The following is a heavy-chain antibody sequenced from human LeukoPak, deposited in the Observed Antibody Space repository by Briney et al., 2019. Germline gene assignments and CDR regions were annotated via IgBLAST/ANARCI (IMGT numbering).Heavy chain of an antibody. D-gene: IGHD6-13*01. CDR1: GGSFSGYY. CDR3: ARLVGAAAGG. Sequence: PSQTLSLTCAVYGGSFSGYYWSWIRQPPGKGLEWIGEINHSGSTNYNPSLKSRVTISVDTSKNQFSLKLSSVTAADTAVYYCARLVGAAAGGWGRGTLVTVSS. CDR2: INHSGST. V-gene: IGHV4-34*01. J-gene: IGHJ4*02.